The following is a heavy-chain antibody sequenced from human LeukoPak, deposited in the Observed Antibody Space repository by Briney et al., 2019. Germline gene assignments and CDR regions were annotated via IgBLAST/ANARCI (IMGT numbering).Heavy chain of an antibody. J-gene: IGHJ6*02. D-gene: IGHD3-10*01. Sequence: PGGSLRLSCAASGFTFSDYYMSWIRQAPGKGLEWVSYISSSGSTIYYADSVKGRFTISRDNAKNSLYLQMNSLRAEDTAVYYCARDSKEVRGVISCGMDVWGQGTTVTVSS. CDR1: GFTFSDYY. V-gene: IGHV3-11*01. CDR3: ARDSKEVRGVISCGMDV. CDR2: ISSSGSTI.